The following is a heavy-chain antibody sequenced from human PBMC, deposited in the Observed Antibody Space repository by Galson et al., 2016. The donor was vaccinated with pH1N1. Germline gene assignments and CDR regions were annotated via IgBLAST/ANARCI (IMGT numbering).Heavy chain of an antibody. Sequence: CAISGDSVSSNSAAWNWIRQSPSRGLEWLGRTYYRSKWFYDYAVSVQGRITINPDTSKNQFSLQLNSVTPEDTAVYYCARHSPGRAVGVFDCWGQGTLVTVSS. CDR3: ARHSPGRAVGVFDC. V-gene: IGHV6-1*01. CDR1: GDSVSSNSAA. D-gene: IGHD6-19*01. J-gene: IGHJ4*02. CDR2: TYYRSKWFY.